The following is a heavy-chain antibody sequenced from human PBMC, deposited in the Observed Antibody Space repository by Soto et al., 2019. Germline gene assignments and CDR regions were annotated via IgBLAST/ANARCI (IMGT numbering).Heavy chain of an antibody. Sequence: QVQLVESGGGVGQPGRSLRLSCAASGFTFSSYAMHWVRQAPGKGLEWVAVISYDGSNKYYADSVKGRFTISRDNSKNTLYLQMNSLRAEDTAVYYCARWLQANEYFQHWGQGTLVTVSS. CDR1: GFTFSSYA. CDR2: ISYDGSNK. V-gene: IGHV3-30-3*01. CDR3: ARWLQANEYFQH. D-gene: IGHD5-12*01. J-gene: IGHJ1*01.